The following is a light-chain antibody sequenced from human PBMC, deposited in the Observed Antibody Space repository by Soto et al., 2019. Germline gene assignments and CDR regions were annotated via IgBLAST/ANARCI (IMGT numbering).Light chain of an antibody. CDR1: QSVNSNY. V-gene: IGKV3-20*01. Sequence: EIVLTQSPDTVSLSPGETATLSCRASQSVNSNYLAWYQQKPGQAPRLLIYGASSRATGIPDRFSGSGSGTDFSLTIRRLEPEDFAVFYCQQYDNSITFGQGTRLEIE. CDR2: GAS. CDR3: QQYDNSIT. J-gene: IGKJ5*01.